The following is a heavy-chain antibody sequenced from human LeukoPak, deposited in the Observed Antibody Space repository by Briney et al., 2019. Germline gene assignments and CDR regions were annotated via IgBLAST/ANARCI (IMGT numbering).Heavy chain of an antibody. CDR1: GYALTELS. D-gene: IGHD2-15*01. J-gene: IGHJ3*02. Sequence: ASVKVSCKVSGYALTELSMHWVRQAPGKGLEWMGGFDPEGGETIYAQKFQGRVTMTEDTSTDTAYMELSSLRSEDTAVYYCATVIYCSGGSCYPIDAFDIWGQGTMVTVSS. V-gene: IGHV1-24*01. CDR3: ATVIYCSGGSCYPIDAFDI. CDR2: FDPEGGET.